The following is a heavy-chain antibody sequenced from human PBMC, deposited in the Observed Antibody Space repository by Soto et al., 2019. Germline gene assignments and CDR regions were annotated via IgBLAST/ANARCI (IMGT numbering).Heavy chain of an antibody. J-gene: IGHJ6*03. CDR2: IIPILGIA. V-gene: IGHV1-69*02. Sequence: ASVKVSCKASGGTFSSYTISWVRQAPGRGLEWMGRIIPILGIANYAQKFQGRVTITADKSTSTAYMELSSLRSEDTAVYYCARSKAAPRYYYYYMDVWGKGTTVTVS. CDR1: GGTFSSYT. CDR3: ARSKAAPRYYYYYMDV. D-gene: IGHD6-13*01.